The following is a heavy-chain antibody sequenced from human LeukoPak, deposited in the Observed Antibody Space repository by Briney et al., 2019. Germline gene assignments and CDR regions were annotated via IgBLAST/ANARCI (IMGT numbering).Heavy chain of an antibody. D-gene: IGHD4-17*01. CDR1: GFTFSNYS. J-gene: IGHJ1*01. CDR3: AHTVTPRYFQF. CDR2: ISSSSSYI. Sequence: GGSLRLSCAASGFTFSNYSMAWVRQAPGKGLEWVSFISSSSSYIYYADSVRGRFTISRDNAKNSLYLQMNSLRTEDTALYYCAHTVTPRYFQFWGQGTLVTVSS. V-gene: IGHV3-21*01.